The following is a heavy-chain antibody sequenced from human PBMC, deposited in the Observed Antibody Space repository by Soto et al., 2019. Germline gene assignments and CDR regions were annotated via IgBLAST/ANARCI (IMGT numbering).Heavy chain of an antibody. V-gene: IGHV4-59*01. Sequence: LSLTCTVSGGSISSYYWSWIRQPPGKGLEWIGYIYYSGSTNYNPSLKSRVTISVDTSKNQFSLKLSSVTAADTAVYYCARNQMATIGRGPRLYGMDVWGQGTTVTV. J-gene: IGHJ6*02. CDR1: GGSISSYY. CDR3: ARNQMATIGRGPRLYGMDV. D-gene: IGHD5-12*01. CDR2: IYYSGST.